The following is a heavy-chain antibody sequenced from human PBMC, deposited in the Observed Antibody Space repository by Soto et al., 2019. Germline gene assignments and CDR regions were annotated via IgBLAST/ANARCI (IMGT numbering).Heavy chain of an antibody. CDR3: ARTVFGEMYYYGMDV. CDR1: GFTFSSYA. Sequence: GGSLRLSCAASGFTFSSYAMNWVRQAPGKGLEWVSGISGTGGSRYYADSGKGRFTISRDNSKNTLYLQMTSLRAEDTAVYYCARTVFGEMYYYGMDVWGQGTTVTVSS. V-gene: IGHV3-23*01. D-gene: IGHD3-10*02. CDR2: ISGTGGSR. J-gene: IGHJ6*02.